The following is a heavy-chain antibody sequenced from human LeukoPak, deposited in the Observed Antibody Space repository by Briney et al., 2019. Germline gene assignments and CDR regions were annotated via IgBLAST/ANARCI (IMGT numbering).Heavy chain of an antibody. CDR1: GFTFSSYG. Sequence: GGSLRLSCAASGFTFSSYGMHWVRQAPGKGLEWVAFIRYDGSNKYYADSVKGRFTISRDNSKNTLYLQMNSLRAEDTAVYYCAKIIAAAGTWVRWEAFDIWGQGTMVTVSS. CDR3: AKIIAAAGTWVRWEAFDI. D-gene: IGHD6-13*01. V-gene: IGHV3-30*02. J-gene: IGHJ3*02. CDR2: IRYDGSNK.